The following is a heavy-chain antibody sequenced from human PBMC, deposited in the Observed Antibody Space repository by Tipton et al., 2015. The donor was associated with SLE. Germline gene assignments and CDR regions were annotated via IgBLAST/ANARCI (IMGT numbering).Heavy chain of an antibody. CDR3: TRHTPTTVTPYAAFDI. V-gene: IGHV3-53*05. J-gene: IGHJ3*02. Sequence: SLRLSCAASGFTVSSNYMSWVRQAPGKGLEWVSVIYSGGSTYYADSVKGRFTISRDNSKNTLYLQINSLRAEDTAVYYCTRHTPTTVTPYAAFDIWGQGTMVTVSS. CDR2: IYSGGST. D-gene: IGHD4-11*01. CDR1: GFTVSSNY.